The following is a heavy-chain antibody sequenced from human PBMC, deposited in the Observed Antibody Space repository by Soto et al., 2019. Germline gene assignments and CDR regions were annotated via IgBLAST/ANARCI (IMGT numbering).Heavy chain of an antibody. CDR2: ITGSGGTT. CDR3: AKGSTYGGGLLDY. Sequence: EVQLLESGGGLVQSGGSLRLSCAASGFTFSSYAMSWVRQAPGKGLEWVSAITGSGGTTYYADSVKGRFTISRDNSKNTLSLRMNSLRVEDTAVYYCAKGSTYGGGLLDYWGQGTLVTVSS. CDR1: GFTFSSYA. V-gene: IGHV3-23*01. D-gene: IGHD1-26*01. J-gene: IGHJ4*02.